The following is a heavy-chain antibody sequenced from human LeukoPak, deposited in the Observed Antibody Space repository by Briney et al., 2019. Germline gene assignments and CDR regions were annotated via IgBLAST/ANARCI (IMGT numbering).Heavy chain of an antibody. CDR3: AAETLAGHFDY. V-gene: IGHV1-24*01. Sequence: GASVKVSCKVSGYILTELSMHWVRQAPGKGLEWMGGFDPEDDERIYAQKFQGRITMTEDTSTETAYMELSSLRSEDTAVYCCAAETLAGHFDYWGQGTLVTVSS. J-gene: IGHJ4*02. CDR1: GYILTELS. D-gene: IGHD6-19*01. CDR2: FDPEDDER.